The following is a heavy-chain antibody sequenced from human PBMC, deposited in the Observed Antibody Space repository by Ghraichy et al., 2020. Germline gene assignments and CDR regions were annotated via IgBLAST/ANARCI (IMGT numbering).Heavy chain of an antibody. J-gene: IGHJ4*02. CDR1: GGSISSYY. D-gene: IGHD3-10*01. CDR2: IYYSGST. CDR3: ARGWGGLPGRGYFDY. Sequence: SETLSLTCTVSGGSISSYYWSWIRQPPGKGLEWIGYIYYSGSTNYNPSLKSRVTISVDTSKNQFSLKLSSVTAADTAVYYCARGWGGLPGRGYFDYWGQGTLVTVSS. V-gene: IGHV4-59*01.